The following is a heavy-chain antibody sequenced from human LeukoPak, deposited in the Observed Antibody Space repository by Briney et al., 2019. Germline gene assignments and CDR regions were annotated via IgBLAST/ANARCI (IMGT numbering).Heavy chain of an antibody. CDR3: AKGGGHIAVSLVSTPYDY. J-gene: IGHJ4*02. D-gene: IGHD2-15*01. Sequence: GGSLRLSCAASGFTFSSYAMSWVRQPPEKGLEWVSAISGSGGSTYYADSVKGRFTISRDNSKDTLYLQMNSLRAEDTAVYYCAKGGGHIAVSLVSTPYDYWGQGTLVTVSS. CDR2: ISGSGGST. CDR1: GFTFSSYA. V-gene: IGHV3-23*01.